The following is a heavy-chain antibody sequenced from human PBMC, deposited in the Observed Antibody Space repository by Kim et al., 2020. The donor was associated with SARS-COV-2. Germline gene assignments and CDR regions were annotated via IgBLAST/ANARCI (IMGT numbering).Heavy chain of an antibody. D-gene: IGHD6-19*01. Sequence: GGSLRLSCAASGFTFSSYAMSWVRQAPGKGLEWVSAISGSGGSTYYADSVKGRFTISRDNSKNTLYLQMNSLRAEDTAVYYCAKDGGWGGWPQKWADYYYYGMDVWGQGTTVTVSS. CDR3: AKDGGWGGWPQKWADYYYYGMDV. V-gene: IGHV3-23*01. CDR2: ISGSGGST. CDR1: GFTFSSYA. J-gene: IGHJ6*02.